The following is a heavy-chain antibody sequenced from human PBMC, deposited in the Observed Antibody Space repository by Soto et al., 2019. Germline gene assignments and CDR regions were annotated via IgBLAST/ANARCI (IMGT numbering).Heavy chain of an antibody. D-gene: IGHD3-22*01. Sequence: SETLSLTCSVSGGSISSSSYYWGWIRQPPGKGLEWIGSIYYSGSTYYNPSLKSRVTVSVDTSKNQFSLKLSSVTAADTAVYYCARPTYYYDSSGHSDAFDIWGQGTMVTVSS. CDR2: IYYSGST. J-gene: IGHJ3*02. CDR1: GGSISSSSYY. CDR3: ARPTYYYDSSGHSDAFDI. V-gene: IGHV4-39*01.